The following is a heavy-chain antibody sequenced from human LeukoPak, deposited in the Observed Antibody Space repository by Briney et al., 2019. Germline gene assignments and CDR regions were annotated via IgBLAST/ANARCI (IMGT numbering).Heavy chain of an antibody. J-gene: IGHJ3*02. CDR1: GYTFTSDG. V-gene: IGHV1-18*01. CDR2: IRAYNGNT. CDR3: AIVRYYDSSGYSPADAFDI. Sequence: GASGTVSCKASGYTFTSDGISWVRQAPGQGREGVGWIRAYNGNTNYAQKLQGRVTMTTDTSTSTAYMELRSLRSDDTAVYYCAIVRYYDSSGYSPADAFDIWGQGTMVTVSS. D-gene: IGHD3-22*01.